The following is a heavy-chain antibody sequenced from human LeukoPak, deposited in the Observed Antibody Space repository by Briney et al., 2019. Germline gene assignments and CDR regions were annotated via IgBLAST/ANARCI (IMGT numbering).Heavy chain of an antibody. CDR2: IYTSGST. J-gene: IGHJ4*02. V-gene: IGHV4-4*07. D-gene: IGHD3-22*01. Sequence: SETLSLTCTVSGGSISSYYWSWIRQPAGKGLEWIGRIYTSGSTNYNPSLKSRVTMSVDTSKNQFSLKLSSVTAADTAVYYCAREDINYYDSSGYYYNFDYWGQGTLVTVSS. CDR3: AREDINYYDSSGYYYNFDY. CDR1: GGSISSYY.